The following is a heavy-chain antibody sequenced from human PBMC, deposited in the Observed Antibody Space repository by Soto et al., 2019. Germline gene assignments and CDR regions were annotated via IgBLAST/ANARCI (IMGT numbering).Heavy chain of an antibody. CDR2: IGGSGGAT. CDR3: ARDLGPGSSSSFLVLDYYYYYGMDV. J-gene: IGHJ6*02. V-gene: IGHV3-23*01. D-gene: IGHD6-6*01. CDR1: GFSFTTFA. Sequence: GGPLRLSCAASGFSFTTFAMSWVRQAPGKGLEWVAGIGGSGGATCYADAVKGRFTISRDNSKNTLYLQMNSLRAEDTAVYYCARDLGPGSSSSFLVLDYYYYYGMDVWGQGTTVTVSS.